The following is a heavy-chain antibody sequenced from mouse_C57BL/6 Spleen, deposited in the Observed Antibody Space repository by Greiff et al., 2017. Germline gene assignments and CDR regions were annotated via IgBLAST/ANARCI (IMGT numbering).Heavy chain of an antibody. D-gene: IGHD2-3*01. J-gene: IGHJ4*01. CDR2: IDPETGGT. V-gene: IGHV1-15*01. CDR1: GYTFTDYE. Sequence: QVQLKQSGAELVRPGASVTLSCKASGYTFTDYEMHWVKQTPVHGLEWIGAIDPETGGTAYNQKFKGKAILTADKSSSTAYMELRSLTSEDSAVYYCTRSYDGYYVNAMDYWGQGTSVTVSS. CDR3: TRSYDGYYVNAMDY.